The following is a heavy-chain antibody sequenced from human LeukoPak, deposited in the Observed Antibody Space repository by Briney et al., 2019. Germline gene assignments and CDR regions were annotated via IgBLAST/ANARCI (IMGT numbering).Heavy chain of an antibody. V-gene: IGHV4-30-2*01. Sequence: SETLSLTCTVSGGSISSGGYYWSWIRQPPGKGLEWIGYIYHSGSTYYNPSLKSRVTISVDRSKNQFSLKLTSVTAADTAMYYCGRNGAYCIDYWGQGTLVTVSS. CDR3: GRNGAYCIDY. CDR2: IYHSGST. CDR1: GGSISSGGYY. D-gene: IGHD2-8*01. J-gene: IGHJ4*02.